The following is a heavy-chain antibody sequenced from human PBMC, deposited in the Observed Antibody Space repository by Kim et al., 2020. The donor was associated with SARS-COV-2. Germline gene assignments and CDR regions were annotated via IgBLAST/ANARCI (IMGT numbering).Heavy chain of an antibody. CDR2: IGSSGSTI. CDR3: ARGSCRTTSCPMDV. V-gene: IGHV3-48*02. Sequence: GGSLRLSCAASGFSFSSSSMNWVRQAPGKGLEWLSYIGSSGSTIYYIDSVKGRFSISRDNVRNSLYLQMNSLTDDDTAVYYCARGSCRTTSCPMDVWGQGTTVTVSS. CDR1: GFSFSSSS. J-gene: IGHJ6*02. D-gene: IGHD2-2*01.